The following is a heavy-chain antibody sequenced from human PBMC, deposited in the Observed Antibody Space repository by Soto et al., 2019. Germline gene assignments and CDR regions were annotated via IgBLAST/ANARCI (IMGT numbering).Heavy chain of an antibody. CDR1: GGSISSSSSY. J-gene: IGHJ5*02. D-gene: IGHD4-17*01. CDR2: IHYTGSP. Sequence: SETLSLTCTVSGGSISSSSSYWAFIRQPPGRGLEWIGTIHYTGSPYYNPSFNSRVTIATDTSRNRFSLTLTSVTAADTAKYYCAALGVYELITGVNGFDPWGQGTQVTVSS. V-gene: IGHV4-39*02. CDR3: AALGVYELITGVNGFDP.